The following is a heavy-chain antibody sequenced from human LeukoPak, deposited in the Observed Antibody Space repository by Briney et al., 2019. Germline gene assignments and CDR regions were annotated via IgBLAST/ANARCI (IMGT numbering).Heavy chain of an antibody. Sequence: SETLSLTCTVSGGSISSSSYYWGWIRQPPGKGLEWIGRIYYSGRTYYNPSLTSRVTISVDTSTNQFSLKLSSVTAADTAVYYCARHLIAAGRRIFDYWGQGTLVTVSS. CDR1: GGSISSSSYY. J-gene: IGHJ4*02. CDR3: ARHLIAAGRRIFDY. V-gene: IGHV4-39*01. CDR2: IYYSGRT. D-gene: IGHD6-13*01.